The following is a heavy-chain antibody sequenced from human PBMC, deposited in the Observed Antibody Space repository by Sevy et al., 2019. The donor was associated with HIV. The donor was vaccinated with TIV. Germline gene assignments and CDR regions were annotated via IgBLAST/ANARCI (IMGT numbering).Heavy chain of an antibody. V-gene: IGHV1-69*13. Sequence: ASVKVSCKASGGTFSSYAINWVRQAPGQGLEWMGGIIPIFGTANYAQKFQGRVTITADESTSTGYMELSSLRSEDTAVYYCARDTIPATNCTGGVCYSAYYYYYGMDVWGQGTTVTVSS. CDR3: ARDTIPATNCTGGVCYSAYYYYYGMDV. CDR1: GGTFSSYA. J-gene: IGHJ6*02. D-gene: IGHD2-8*02. CDR2: IIPIFGTA.